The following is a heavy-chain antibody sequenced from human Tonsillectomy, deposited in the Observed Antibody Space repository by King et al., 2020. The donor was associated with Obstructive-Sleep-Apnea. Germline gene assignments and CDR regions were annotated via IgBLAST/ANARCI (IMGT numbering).Heavy chain of an antibody. CDR2: IYYSGST. Sequence: VQLQESGPGLVKPSQTLSLTCTVSGGSISSGDYYWSWIRQPPGKGLEWIGYIYYSGSTYYNLSLKSRVTISVDTSKNQFSLKLSSVTAADTAVYYCARVGYGDYGGYYFDYWGQGTLVTVSS. CDR3: ARVGYGDYGGYYFDY. V-gene: IGHV4-30-4*01. J-gene: IGHJ4*02. D-gene: IGHD4-17*01. CDR1: GGSISSGDYY.